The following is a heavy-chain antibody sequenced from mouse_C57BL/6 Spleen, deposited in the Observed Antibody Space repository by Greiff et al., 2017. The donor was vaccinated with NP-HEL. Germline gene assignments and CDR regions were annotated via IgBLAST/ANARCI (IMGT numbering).Heavy chain of an antibody. CDR1: GFTFSDYG. CDR3: ARPSVYYGSSYEYFDV. J-gene: IGHJ1*03. Sequence: EVMLVESGGGLVKPGGSLKLSCAASGFTFSDYGMHWVRQAPEKGLEWVAYISSGSSTIYYADTVKGRFTISRDNAKNTLFLQMTSLRSEDTAMYYCARPSVYYGSSYEYFDVWGTGTTVTVSS. CDR2: ISSGSSTI. V-gene: IGHV5-17*01. D-gene: IGHD1-1*01.